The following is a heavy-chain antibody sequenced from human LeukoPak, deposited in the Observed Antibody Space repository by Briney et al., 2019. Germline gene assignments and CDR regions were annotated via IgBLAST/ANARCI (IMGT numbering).Heavy chain of an antibody. CDR1: GFTFSSYA. J-gene: IGHJ4*02. V-gene: IGHV3-30-3*01. CDR2: ISYDGSNK. CDR3: ARSASGYSLYYFDY. Sequence: RGSLRLSCAASGFTFSSYAMHWVRQAPGKGLEWVAVISYDGSNKYYADSVKGRFTISRDNSKNTLYLQMNSLRAEDTAVYYCARSASGYSLYYFDYWGQGTLVTVSS. D-gene: IGHD3-22*01.